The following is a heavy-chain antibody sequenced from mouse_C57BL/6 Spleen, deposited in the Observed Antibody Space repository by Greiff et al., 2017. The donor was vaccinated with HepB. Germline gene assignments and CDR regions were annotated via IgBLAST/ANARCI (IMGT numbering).Heavy chain of an antibody. CDR2: IDPENGDT. CDR1: GFNIKDDY. CDR3: DSGVTYGSRYDAIDY. J-gene: IGHJ4*01. D-gene: IGHD1-1*01. Sequence: VQLQQSGAELVRPGASVKLSCTASGFNIKDDYMHWVKQRPEQGLEWIGWIDPENGDTEYASKFQGKATITADISSNTAYLQLSSLTSEDTAVYYCDSGVTYGSRYDAIDYWGQGTSVTVSS. V-gene: IGHV14-4*01.